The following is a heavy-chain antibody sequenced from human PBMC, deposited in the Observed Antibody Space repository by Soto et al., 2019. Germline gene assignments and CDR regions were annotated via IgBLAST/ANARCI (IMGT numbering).Heavy chain of an antibody. J-gene: IGHJ4*02. CDR3: AGGLSYYDSRGYYYVHDFDY. D-gene: IGHD3-22*01. Sequence: QVQLQESGPGLVKPSQTLSLTCTVSGGSISSGDYYWSWIRQPPGKGLEWIGYIYYSGSNYYNPFLKSRVTISLDPSQNQFSLKLRSVTAAYTAVYYCAGGLSYYDSRGYYYVHDFDYWVQGTLVTVSS. CDR1: GGSISSGDYY. CDR2: IYYSGSN. V-gene: IGHV4-30-4*01.